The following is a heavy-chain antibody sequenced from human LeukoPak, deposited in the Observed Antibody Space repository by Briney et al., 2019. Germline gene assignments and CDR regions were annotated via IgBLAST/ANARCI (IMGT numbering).Heavy chain of an antibody. D-gene: IGHD3-10*01. J-gene: IGHJ5*02. Sequence: ASVKVSCKASGYTFTSYGISWVRQAPGQGLEWMGWISAYNGNTNYAQKLQGRVTMTTDTSTSTAYMELRSLRSDDTAVYYCARARRGGGRTSNWFDPWGQGTLVTVSS. CDR2: ISAYNGNT. V-gene: IGHV1-18*01. CDR3: ARARRGGGRTSNWFDP. CDR1: GYTFTSYG.